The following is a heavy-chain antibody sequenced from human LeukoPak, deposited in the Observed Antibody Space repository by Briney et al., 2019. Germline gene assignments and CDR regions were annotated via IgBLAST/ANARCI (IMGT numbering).Heavy chain of an antibody. CDR2: IYPGDSDT. V-gene: IGHV5-51*01. CDR1: GYSFTSYW. Sequence: GESLKISCKGSGYSFTSYWIGWVRQMPGKGLEWMGIIYPGDSDTRYSPSFQGQVTISADKSISTAYLQWSGLKASDTAMYYCARADGYNYVVGYFDYWGQGTLVTVSS. D-gene: IGHD5-24*01. CDR3: ARADGYNYVVGYFDY. J-gene: IGHJ4*02.